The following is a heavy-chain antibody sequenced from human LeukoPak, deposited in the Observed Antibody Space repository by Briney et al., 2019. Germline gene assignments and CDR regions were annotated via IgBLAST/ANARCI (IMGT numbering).Heavy chain of an antibody. V-gene: IGHV3-23*01. J-gene: IGHJ4*02. CDR2: ISGSGGST. CDR3: AKAGITIFGVVHTNFDY. Sequence: GGSLRLSCAASGFTFSSYAMSWVRQAPGKGLEWVSAISGSGGSTYYADSVKGRFTISRDNSKNTLYLQMNSLRAEDTAVYYCAKAGITIFGVVHTNFDYWGQGTLVTVSS. CDR1: GFTFSSYA. D-gene: IGHD3-3*01.